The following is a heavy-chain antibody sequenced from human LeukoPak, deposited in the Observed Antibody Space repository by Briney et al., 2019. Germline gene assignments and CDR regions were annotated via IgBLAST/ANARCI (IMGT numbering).Heavy chain of an antibody. D-gene: IGHD3-22*01. CDR1: GFTFSSYG. V-gene: IGHV3-33*01. CDR2: IWYDGSNK. J-gene: IGHJ4*02. Sequence: GGPLRLSCAASGFTFSSYGMHWVRQAPGKGLEWVAVIWYDGSNKYYADSVKGRFTISRDNSKNTLYLQMNSLRAEDTAVYYCARDNFYDSSGYYWSRYFDYWGQGTLVTVSS. CDR3: ARDNFYDSSGYYWSRYFDY.